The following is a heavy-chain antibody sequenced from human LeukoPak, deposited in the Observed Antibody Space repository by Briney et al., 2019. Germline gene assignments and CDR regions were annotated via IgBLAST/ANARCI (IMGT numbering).Heavy chain of an antibody. V-gene: IGHV4-4*02. Sequence: SETLSLTCAVSGGSISSSSGNCWTWVRQPPGKGLEWIGEIYHGGSTNYNPSLKSRVTMLLDKSKNQFSLKLSSVTAADTAVYYCARNGGNSDFDYWGQGTLVTVSS. J-gene: IGHJ4*02. CDR1: GGSISSSSGNC. D-gene: IGHD4-23*01. CDR2: IYHGGST. CDR3: ARNGGNSDFDY.